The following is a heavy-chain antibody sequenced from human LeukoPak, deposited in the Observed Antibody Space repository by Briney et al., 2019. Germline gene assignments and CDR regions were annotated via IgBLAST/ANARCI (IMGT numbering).Heavy chain of an antibody. Sequence: GGSLRLSCAASGFTFSSYEMNWVRQAPGKGLEWVSYISDSGSTKYYADSVKGRFTISRDNAKNSVYLQMKSLRAEDTAIYYCVRVLSMVRGTLDYWGQGTPVTVSS. CDR3: VRVLSMVRGTLDY. D-gene: IGHD3-10*01. J-gene: IGHJ4*02. CDR2: ISDSGSTK. V-gene: IGHV3-48*03. CDR1: GFTFSSYE.